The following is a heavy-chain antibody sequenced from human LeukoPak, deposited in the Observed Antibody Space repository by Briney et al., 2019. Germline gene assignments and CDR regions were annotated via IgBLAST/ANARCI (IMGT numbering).Heavy chain of an antibody. V-gene: IGHV3-21*01. CDR3: ARDQKDYYDSSGYYSDAFDI. D-gene: IGHD3-22*01. J-gene: IGHJ3*02. CDR2: ISSSSSYI. CDR1: GFTFSSYG. Sequence: PGGSLRLSCAASGFTFSSYGMNWVRQAPGKGLEWVSSISSSSSYIYYADSVKGRFTISRDNAKNSLYLQMNSLRAEDTAVYYCARDQKDYYDSSGYYSDAFDIWGQGTMVTVSS.